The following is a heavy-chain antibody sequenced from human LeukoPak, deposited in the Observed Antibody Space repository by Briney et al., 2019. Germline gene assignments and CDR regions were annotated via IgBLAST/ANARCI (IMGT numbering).Heavy chain of an antibody. J-gene: IGHJ5*02. CDR2: MNHRGNS. CDR1: GMYFTGYY. D-gene: IGHD6-19*01. Sequence: PSETLSLTCAVHGMYFTGYYWSWIRQPPGKGLEWIGEMNHRGNSYFNPSFKSRVSISLDTSRKQFSLNLTSVTAADTAFYFCARGSGSYTGAADHWGQGTLVTVSS. V-gene: IGHV4-34*01. CDR3: ARGSGSYTGAADH.